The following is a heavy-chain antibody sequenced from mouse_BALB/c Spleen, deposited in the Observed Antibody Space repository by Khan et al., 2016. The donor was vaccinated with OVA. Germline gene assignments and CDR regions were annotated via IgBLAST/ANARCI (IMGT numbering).Heavy chain of an antibody. CDR3: VRSGYGSFAY. V-gene: IGHV1S29*02. Sequence: VQLKESGPELVKPGASVKISCKASGYTFTDYNMDWVKQSHGKSLEWIGYIYPNNGDTDYNQKFKTKATLTEDNSSSIAYMELRSLTSEDSAVXYCVRSGYGSFAYWGQGTLVTVSA. CDR1: GYTFTDYN. J-gene: IGHJ3*01. D-gene: IGHD1-2*01. CDR2: IYPNNGDT.